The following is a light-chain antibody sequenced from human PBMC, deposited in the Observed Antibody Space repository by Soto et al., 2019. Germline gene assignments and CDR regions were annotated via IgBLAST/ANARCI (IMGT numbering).Light chain of an antibody. V-gene: IGKV1-13*02. CDR3: QQFNSYPLIT. CDR1: QGISSA. CDR2: DAS. Sequence: AIQLTQSPSSLSASVGDRVTITCRASQGISSALAWYQQKPGKAPKLLIYDASSLESGLPSRFSGRGSGTDLTLTISSLQPEDFATYYCQQFNSYPLITFGQGTRLEIK. J-gene: IGKJ5*01.